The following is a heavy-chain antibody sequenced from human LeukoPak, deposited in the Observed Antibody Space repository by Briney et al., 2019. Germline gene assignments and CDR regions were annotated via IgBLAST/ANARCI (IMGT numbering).Heavy chain of an antibody. CDR1: GGTFSTYA. J-gene: IGHJ5*02. Sequence: VASVKVSCKASGGTFSTYAIDWVRQAPGQGLEWMGWMNPNSGNTGYAQKFQGRVTMTRNTSISTAYMELSSLRSEDTAVYYCARLTGYSSESWFDPWGQGTLVTVSS. CDR2: MNPNSGNT. V-gene: IGHV1-8*02. CDR3: ARLTGYSSESWFDP. D-gene: IGHD3-9*01.